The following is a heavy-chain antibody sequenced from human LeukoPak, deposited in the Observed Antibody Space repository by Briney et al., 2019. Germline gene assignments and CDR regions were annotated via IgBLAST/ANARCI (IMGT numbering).Heavy chain of an antibody. Sequence: GGSLRLSCAASGFTFSSYEMNWVRQAPGKGLEWVSYIRCSGSTINYADSVKGRFTISRDNAKNSLYLQMNSLRAEDTAVYYCAAGPHIVVVVAANPSPHFDYWGQGTLVTVSS. CDR1: GFTFSSYE. J-gene: IGHJ4*02. CDR3: AAGPHIVVVVAANPSPHFDY. D-gene: IGHD2-15*01. CDR2: IRCSGSTI. V-gene: IGHV3-48*03.